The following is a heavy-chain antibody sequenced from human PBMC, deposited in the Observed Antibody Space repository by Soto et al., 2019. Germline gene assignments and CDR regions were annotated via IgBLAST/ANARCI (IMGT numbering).Heavy chain of an antibody. CDR3: AKRGDIVVVPAAMSPLFDY. CDR1: GFTFSSYA. V-gene: IGHV3-23*01. J-gene: IGHJ4*02. D-gene: IGHD2-2*01. Sequence: GGSLRLSCAASGFTFSSYAMSWVRQAPGKGLEWVSAISGSGGSTYYADSVKGRFTISRDNSKNTLYLQMNSLRAEDTAVYYCAKRGDIVVVPAAMSPLFDYWGQGTLVTVSS. CDR2: ISGSGGST.